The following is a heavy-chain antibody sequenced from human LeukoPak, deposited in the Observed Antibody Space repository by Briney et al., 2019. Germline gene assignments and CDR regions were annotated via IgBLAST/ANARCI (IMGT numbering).Heavy chain of an antibody. CDR2: ISRGGSSK. D-gene: IGHD2-2*01. Sequence: KPGGSLRLSCAASGFSFSDYYMSWIRQAPGKGLEWVSSISRGGSSKYSADSVKGRFTISRDNTKNSLDLQMDSLRDEDTAVYYCARDRSGSTSPFDPWGQGTLVTVSS. J-gene: IGHJ5*02. V-gene: IGHV3-11*01. CDR3: ARDRSGSTSPFDP. CDR1: GFSFSDYY.